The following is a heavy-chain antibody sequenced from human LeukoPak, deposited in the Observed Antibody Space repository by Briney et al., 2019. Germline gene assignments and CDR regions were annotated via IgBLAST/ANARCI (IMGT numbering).Heavy chain of an antibody. V-gene: IGHV1-2*06. CDR1: GYTFTGYY. D-gene: IGHD3-3*01. CDR2: INPNSGGT. J-gene: IGHJ5*02. Sequence: ASVNVSCKASGYTFTGYYMHWVRQAPGQGLEWMGRINPNSGGTNYAQKFQGRVTMTRDTSISTAYMELSRLRSDDTAVYYCARAEDDFWSGYLNWFDPWGQGTLDTVSS. CDR3: ARAEDDFWSGYLNWFDP.